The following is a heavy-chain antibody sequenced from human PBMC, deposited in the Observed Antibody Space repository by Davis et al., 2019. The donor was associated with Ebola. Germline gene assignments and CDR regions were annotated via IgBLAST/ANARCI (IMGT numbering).Heavy chain of an antibody. D-gene: IGHD6-19*01. CDR3: VRGGTLAGTILHY. V-gene: IGHV3-48*01. CDR2: IGGRSDTI. J-gene: IGHJ4*02. Sequence: GESLKISCAASGFSFSSYTMNWVRQAPGKGLEWVSHIGGRSDTIYYADSVKGRFTISRDNAKNSLYLQMNSLGGEDTAMYYCVRGGTLAGTILHYWGQGILATVSS. CDR1: GFSFSSYT.